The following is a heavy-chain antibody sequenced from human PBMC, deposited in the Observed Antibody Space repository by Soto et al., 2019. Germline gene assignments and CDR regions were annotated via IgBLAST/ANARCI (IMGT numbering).Heavy chain of an antibody. J-gene: IGHJ3*02. CDR2: MNPNSGNT. D-gene: IGHD3-3*01. CDR3: AISATSPYYDFWSSYYTIVAFDI. Sequence: ASVKVSCKASGYTFTSYDINWVRQATGQGLEWMGWMNPNSGNTGYAQKFQGRVTMTRNTSISTAYMELSSLRSEDTAVYYCAISATSPYYDFWSSYYTIVAFDIWGHATMVPV. V-gene: IGHV1-8*01. CDR1: GYTFTSYD.